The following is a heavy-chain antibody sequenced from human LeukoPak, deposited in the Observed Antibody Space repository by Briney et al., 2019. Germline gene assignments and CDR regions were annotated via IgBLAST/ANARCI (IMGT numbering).Heavy chain of an antibody. Sequence: PSETLSLTCTVSGGSISSFHWSWIRQPVGKGLEWIGRIFPSGSTNYNPSLKSRVTISVDTSKSQFSLRLSSVTAADTAVYYCARITDSDYFDYWGQGTLVTVSS. CDR2: IFPSGST. J-gene: IGHJ4*01. V-gene: IGHV4-4*07. CDR1: GGSISSFH. CDR3: ARITDSDYFDY. D-gene: IGHD4-11*01.